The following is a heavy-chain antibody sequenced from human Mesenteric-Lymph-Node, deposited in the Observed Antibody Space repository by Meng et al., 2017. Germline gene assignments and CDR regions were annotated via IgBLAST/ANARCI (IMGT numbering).Heavy chain of an antibody. Sequence: SETLSPTCTVSGGSIISSSYYWGWIRQPPGKGLEWIGSIFYSGSTYYNPSLKSRVTISVDTSKNQFSLKLNSVTAADTAVYYCARGPNGEYCRGRGCYRFDYWSQGTLVTVSS. CDR3: ARGPNGEYCRGRGCYRFDY. CDR1: GGSIISSSYY. J-gene: IGHJ4*02. CDR2: IFYSGST. V-gene: IGHV4-39*07. D-gene: IGHD2-15*01.